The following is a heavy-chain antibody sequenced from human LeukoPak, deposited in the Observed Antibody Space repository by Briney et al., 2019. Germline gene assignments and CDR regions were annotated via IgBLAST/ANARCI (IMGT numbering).Heavy chain of an antibody. CDR1: GGSFSGYY. V-gene: IGHV4-34*01. CDR3: AGGRERRSVALGGGYYFDY. J-gene: IGHJ4*02. CDR2: INHSGST. Sequence: SETLSLACAVYGGSFSGYYWSWIRQPPGKGLEWIGEINHSGSTNYNPSLKSRVTISVDTSKNQFSLKLSSVTAADTAVYYWAGGRERRSVALGGGYYFDYWGQGTLVAVSS. D-gene: IGHD3-16*01.